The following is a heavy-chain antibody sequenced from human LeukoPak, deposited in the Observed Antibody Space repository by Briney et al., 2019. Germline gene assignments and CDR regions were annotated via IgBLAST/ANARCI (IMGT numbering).Heavy chain of an antibody. J-gene: IGHJ3*02. CDR2: INPNSGGT. CDR3: ARDIMTYYYDSSGRSPDAFDI. D-gene: IGHD3-22*01. CDR1: GYTFNGHY. V-gene: IGHV1-2*02. Sequence: VASVKVSCKASGYTFNGHYMHWVRQAPGQGLEWMGWINPNSGGTNYAQKFQGRVTMTRDTSISTAYMELSRLRSDDTAVYYCARDIMTYYYDSSGRSPDAFDIWGQGTMVTVSS.